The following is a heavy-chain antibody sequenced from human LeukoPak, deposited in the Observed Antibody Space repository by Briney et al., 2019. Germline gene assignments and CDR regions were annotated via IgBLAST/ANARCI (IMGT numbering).Heavy chain of an antibody. Sequence: PSQTLSLTCAVSGGSISSGGYSWSWIRQPPGKGLEWIGYIYHSGSTYYNPSLKSRVTISVDRSKNQFSLKLSPVTAADTAVYYCARVVRWGDAFDIWGQGTMVTVSS. CDR3: ARVVRWGDAFDI. V-gene: IGHV4-30-2*01. D-gene: IGHD7-27*01. J-gene: IGHJ3*02. CDR1: GGSISSGGYS. CDR2: IYHSGST.